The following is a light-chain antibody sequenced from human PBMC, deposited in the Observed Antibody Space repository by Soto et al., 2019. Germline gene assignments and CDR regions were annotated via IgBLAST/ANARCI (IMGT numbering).Light chain of an antibody. V-gene: IGLV1-40*01. CDR2: THK. J-gene: IGLJ1*01. CDR3: QSYDSRLSAYV. CDR1: SSNIGAGYD. Sequence: QSVLTQPPSVSGAPGQRVTISCTGSSSNIGAGYDVHWYLQVPGTAPKLLVYTHKNRPSGVPDRFSGSTSGTSASLAITGLQSEDEADYYCQSYDSRLSAYVFGTGTKVTVL.